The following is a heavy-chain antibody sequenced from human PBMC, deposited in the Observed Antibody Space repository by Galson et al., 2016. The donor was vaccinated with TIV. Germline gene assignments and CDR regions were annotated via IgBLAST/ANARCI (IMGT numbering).Heavy chain of an antibody. V-gene: IGHV1-69*05. D-gene: IGHD2-15*01. CDR2: IIATLRTT. J-gene: IGHJ4*02. CDR3: ARKGGYSPGLGPFDH. CDR1: GGSFKSNA. Sequence: SVKASCQVSGGSFKSNAISWVRPAPGQGLEGMGGIIATLRTTKHAQNCQGRVTITTDESTTTTDMEMNSRTTDDTAVYYCARKGGYSPGLGPFDHWGQGTLVTVSS.